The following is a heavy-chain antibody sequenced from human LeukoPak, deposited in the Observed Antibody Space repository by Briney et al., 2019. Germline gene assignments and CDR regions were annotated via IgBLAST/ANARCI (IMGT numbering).Heavy chain of an antibody. D-gene: IGHD3-10*01. CDR1: GGSISSYY. Sequence: SETLSLTCTVSGGSISSYYWSWIRQPPGKGLGWIAYIYNSGSTNYNPSLKSRVTISVDTSKNQFSLKLSSVTAADTAVYYCARAVFRGASYTSYYYYGMDVWGQGTTVTVSS. J-gene: IGHJ6*02. CDR2: IYNSGST. V-gene: IGHV4-59*01. CDR3: ARAVFRGASYTSYYYYGMDV.